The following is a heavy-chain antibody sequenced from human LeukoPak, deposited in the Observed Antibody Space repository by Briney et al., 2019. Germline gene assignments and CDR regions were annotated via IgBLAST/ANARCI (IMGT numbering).Heavy chain of an antibody. CDR3: ASSDYGDYYYYGMDV. D-gene: IGHD4-17*01. V-gene: IGHV1-3*01. CDR2: INAGNGNT. CDR1: GYTFTSYA. Sequence: GSVKVSCKASGYTFTSYAMHWVRQAPGQRLEWMGWINAGNGNTKYSQKFQGRVTITRDTSASTAYMELSSLRSEDTAVYYCASSDYGDYYYYGMDVWGQGTTVTVSS. J-gene: IGHJ6*02.